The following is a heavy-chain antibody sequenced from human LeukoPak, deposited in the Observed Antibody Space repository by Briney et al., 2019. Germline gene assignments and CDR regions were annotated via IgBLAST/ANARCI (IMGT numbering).Heavy chain of an antibody. CDR2: IYYSGST. D-gene: IGHD3-10*01. CDR1: GGSISSYY. V-gene: IGHV4-59*12. CDR3: ARESNYHGSGTGWFAP. J-gene: IGHJ5*02. Sequence: SETLSLTCTVSGGSISSYYWSWVRQPPGKGLEWIGYIYYSGSTNYNPSLKSRVTISVDTSRNQFYLKLSSVAAADTSVYYCARESNYHGSGTGWFAPWGQGTQVTVSS.